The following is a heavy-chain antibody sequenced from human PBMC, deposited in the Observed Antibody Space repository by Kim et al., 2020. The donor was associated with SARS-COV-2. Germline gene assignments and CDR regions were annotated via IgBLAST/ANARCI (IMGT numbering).Heavy chain of an antibody. D-gene: IGHD3-10*01. V-gene: IGHV4-31*03. J-gene: IGHJ6*02. CDR2: IYYSGST. CDR3: ARGGHYYGSGNVYYYYYGMDV. CDR1: GGSISSGGYY. Sequence: SETLSLTCTVSGGSISSGGYYWSWIRQHPGKGLEWIGYIYYSGSTYYNPSLKSRVTISVDTSKNQFSLKLSSVTAADTAVYYCARGGHYYGSGNVYYYYYGMDVWGQGTTVTVSS.